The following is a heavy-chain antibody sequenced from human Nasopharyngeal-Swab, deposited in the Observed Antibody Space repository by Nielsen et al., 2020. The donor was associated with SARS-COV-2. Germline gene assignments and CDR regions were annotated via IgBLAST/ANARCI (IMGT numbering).Heavy chain of an antibody. CDR3: ATSRVTMVQGVIITRLPFDY. J-gene: IGHJ4*02. V-gene: IGHV3-23*01. D-gene: IGHD3-10*01. Sequence: VRQPPGKGLEWDSAISGSGGSTYYADSVKGRFTISRDNSKNTLYLQMNSLRAEDTAVYYCATSRVTMVQGVIITRLPFDYWGQGTLVTVSS. CDR2: ISGSGGST.